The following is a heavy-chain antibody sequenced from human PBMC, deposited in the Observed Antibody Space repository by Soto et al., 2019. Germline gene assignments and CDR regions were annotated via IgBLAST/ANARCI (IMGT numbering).Heavy chain of an antibody. CDR2: INHSGST. CDR1: GGSVSSYY. J-gene: IGHJ4*02. Sequence: SETLSLTCTVSGGSVSSYYWSWIRQPPGKGLEWIGEINHSGSTNYNPSLKSRVTISVDTSKNQFSLKLSSVTAADTAVYYCARSGGLSYWGQGTLVTVSS. V-gene: IGHV4-34*01. D-gene: IGHD3-16*01. CDR3: ARSGGLSY.